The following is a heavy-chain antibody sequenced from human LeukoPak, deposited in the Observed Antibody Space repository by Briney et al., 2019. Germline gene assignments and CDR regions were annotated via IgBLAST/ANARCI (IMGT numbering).Heavy chain of an antibody. Sequence: SETLSLTCTVSGGSISSYYWGWIRQPPGKGLDWIGHLHYGGSTNYNPSLKSRVTISVNTSKNHFSLKLSSVTAADTAVYYCARGYSTSWTYYFDYWGQGALATVSS. V-gene: IGHV4-59*01. CDR2: LHYGGST. CDR3: ARGYSTSWTYYFDY. D-gene: IGHD6-13*01. CDR1: GGSISSYY. J-gene: IGHJ4*02.